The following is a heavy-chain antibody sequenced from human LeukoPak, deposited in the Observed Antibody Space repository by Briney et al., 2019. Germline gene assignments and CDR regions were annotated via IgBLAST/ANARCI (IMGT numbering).Heavy chain of an antibody. V-gene: IGHV3-53*04. CDR1: GFTVSSNY. CDR2: IYSGGST. J-gene: IGHJ6*02. Sequence: RPGGSLRLSCAASGFTVSSNYMSWVRQAPGKGLEWVSVIYSGGSTYYADSVKGRFTISRHNSKNTLYLQMNSLRAEDTAVYYCARSGSYLYYYYYYGMDVWGQGTTVTVSS. D-gene: IGHD1-26*01. CDR3: ARSGSYLYYYYYYGMDV.